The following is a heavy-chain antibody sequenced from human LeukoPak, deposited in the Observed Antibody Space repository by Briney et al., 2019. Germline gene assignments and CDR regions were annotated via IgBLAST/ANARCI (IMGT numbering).Heavy chain of an antibody. CDR3: ARDDGTTLGY. D-gene: IGHD4-17*01. J-gene: IGHJ4*02. CDR2: IYYSGST. Sequence: PSETLSLTCTVSGGSISSYYWSWIRQPPGKGLEWIGYIYYSGSTNYNPSLKSRVTISVDTSKNQFSLKLGSVTAADTAVYYCARDDGTTLGYWGQGTLVTVSS. CDR1: GGSISSYY. V-gene: IGHV4-59*01.